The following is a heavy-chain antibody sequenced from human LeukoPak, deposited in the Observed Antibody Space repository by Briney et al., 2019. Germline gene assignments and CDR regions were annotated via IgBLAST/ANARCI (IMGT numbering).Heavy chain of an antibody. V-gene: IGHV1-18*01. D-gene: IGHD2-2*02. CDR2: ISAYNGNT. CDR3: ARDHCSSTSCYTSSWFDP. CDR1: GYTFTSYG. Sequence: ASVKVSCKASGYTFTSYGISWVRQAPGQGLEWMGWISAYNGNTNYAQKLQGRVTMTTDTSTSTAYMELRSLRSDDTAVYYCARDHCSSTSCYTSSWFDPWGQGTLVTVSS. J-gene: IGHJ5*02.